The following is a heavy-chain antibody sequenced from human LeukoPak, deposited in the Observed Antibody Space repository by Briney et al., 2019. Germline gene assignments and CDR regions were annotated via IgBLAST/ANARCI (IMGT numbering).Heavy chain of an antibody. CDR1: GGTFSSYT. CDR2: IIPILGIA. CDR3: ARDYYYDSSGYYSVY. V-gene: IGHV1-69*04. Sequence: SVKVSCKASGGTFSSYTISWVRQAPGQGLEWMGRIIPILGIADYAQKFQGRVTITADKSTSTAYMELSSLRSEDTAVYYCARDYYYDSSGYYSVYWGQGTLVTVSS. D-gene: IGHD3-22*01. J-gene: IGHJ4*02.